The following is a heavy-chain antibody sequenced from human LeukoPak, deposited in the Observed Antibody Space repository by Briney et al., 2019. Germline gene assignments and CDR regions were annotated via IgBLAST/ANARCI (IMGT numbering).Heavy chain of an antibody. CDR1: GFTFRTFW. Sequence: GGSLRLSCAVSGFTFRTFWMAWVRQAPGKGLEWVATIKQDGYEKHYVDSVRGRFTISRDNAKNLLYLQMNSLRVEDTAVYYCVNLGYCSTSSCQPWGQGTLVTVSS. J-gene: IGHJ4*02. V-gene: IGHV3-7*01. CDR3: VNLGYCSTSSCQP. D-gene: IGHD2-2*01. CDR2: IKQDGYEK.